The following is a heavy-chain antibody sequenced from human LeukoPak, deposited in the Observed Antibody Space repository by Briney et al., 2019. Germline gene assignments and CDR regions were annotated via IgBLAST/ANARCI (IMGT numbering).Heavy chain of an antibody. CDR3: ARDHGYSSGWYGEFDY. Sequence: SETLSLTCTVSGGSISSSSYYWGWIRQPPGKGLEWIGSIYYSGSTYYNPSLKSRVTISVDTSKNQFSLKLSSVTAADTAVYYCARDHGYSSGWYGEFDYWGQGTLVTVSS. V-gene: IGHV4-39*07. CDR1: GGSISSSSYY. J-gene: IGHJ4*02. D-gene: IGHD6-19*01. CDR2: IYYSGST.